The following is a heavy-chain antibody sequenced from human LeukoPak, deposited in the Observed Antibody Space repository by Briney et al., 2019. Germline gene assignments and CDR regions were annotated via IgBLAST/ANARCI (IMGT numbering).Heavy chain of an antibody. CDR1: GFSFTSYW. D-gene: IGHD3-3*01. CDR2: IYPGDSET. J-gene: IGHJ6*03. CDR3: ARITEAYYDFWSGAPRKHYMDV. V-gene: IGHV5-51*01. Sequence: GESLKISCRVSGFSFTSYWIAWVRQMPGKGLEWMGMIYPGDSETTYSPPFQGHITISADRSINTAYLQWTNLKASDTAMYYCARITEAYYDFWSGAPRKHYMDVWGKGTTVTVSS.